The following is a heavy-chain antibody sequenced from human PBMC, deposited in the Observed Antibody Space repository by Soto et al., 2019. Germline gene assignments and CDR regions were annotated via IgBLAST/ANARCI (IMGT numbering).Heavy chain of an antibody. CDR1: GGSISSFY. CDR3: ARADILTGYYNYYYGMDV. J-gene: IGHJ6*02. V-gene: IGHV4-59*01. CDR2: IYYSGST. Sequence: SETLSLTCTVSGGSISSFYWSWIRQPPGKGLEWIGYIYYSGSTNYNPSLKSRVTISVDTSKNQFSLKLSSVTAADTAVYYCARADILTGYYNYYYGMDVWGQGTTVTVSS. D-gene: IGHD3-9*01.